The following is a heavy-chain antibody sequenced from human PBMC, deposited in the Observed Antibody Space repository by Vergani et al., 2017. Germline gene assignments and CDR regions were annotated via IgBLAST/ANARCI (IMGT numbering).Heavy chain of an antibody. CDR2: IFPSGNS. Sequence: QLQLQESGSGLVKPSQTLSLTCAVSGDSITNGGFSWNWIRQPPGKGPEWIGYIFPSGNSDYNPSLKNRVSISLDKSKNQFSLKLSSVTAADTAVYYCARDSPTIFFDYWGQGTLVTVSS. CDR3: ARDSPTIFFDY. J-gene: IGHJ4*02. D-gene: IGHD3-3*01. CDR1: GDSITNGGFS. V-gene: IGHV4-30-2*01.